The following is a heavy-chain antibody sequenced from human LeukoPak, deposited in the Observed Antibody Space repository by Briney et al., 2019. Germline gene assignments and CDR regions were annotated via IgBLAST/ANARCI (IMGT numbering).Heavy chain of an antibody. CDR1: GFTFSSYG. V-gene: IGHV3-30*02. Sequence: PGGSLRLSCAASGFTFSSYGMHWVRQAPGKGLEWVAFIRYDGSNKYYADSVKGRFTISRDNSKNTLYLQMNSLRAEDTAVYYCAKDRDIVVVAFDYWGQGTLVTVSS. CDR2: IRYDGSNK. J-gene: IGHJ4*02. CDR3: AKDRDIVVVAFDY. D-gene: IGHD2-15*01.